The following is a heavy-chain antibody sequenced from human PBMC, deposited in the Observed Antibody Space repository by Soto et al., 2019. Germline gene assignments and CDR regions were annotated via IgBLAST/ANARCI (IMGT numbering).Heavy chain of an antibody. CDR3: AKDRSGVLSAAGGMDV. Sequence: GGSLRLSCVVSGFTFDDSAMHLVRQAPGKGLEWVSGISWNGGNMDYADSVKGRFTISRDNAKNSLFLQMHSLRPEDTAVYYCAKDRSGVLSAAGGMDVWGQGTTVTVSS. D-gene: IGHD6-19*01. V-gene: IGHV3-9*01. J-gene: IGHJ6*02. CDR2: ISWNGGNM. CDR1: GFTFDDSA.